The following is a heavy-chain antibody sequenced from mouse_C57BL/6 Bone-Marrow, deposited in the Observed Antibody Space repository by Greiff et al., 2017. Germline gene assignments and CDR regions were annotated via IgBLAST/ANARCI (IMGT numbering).Heavy chain of an antibody. V-gene: IGHV1-85*01. CDR1: GYTFTSYD. CDR2: IYPRDGST. Sequence: QVQLQQSGPELVKPGASVKLSCKASGYTFTSYDINWVKQRPGQGLEWIGWIYPRDGSTKYNEKFKGKATLTVDTSSSTAYMELHSLTSEDSAVYFCARDLGVTTVVAEDFDYWGQGTTLTVSS. CDR3: ARDLGVTTVVAEDFDY. J-gene: IGHJ2*01. D-gene: IGHD1-1*01.